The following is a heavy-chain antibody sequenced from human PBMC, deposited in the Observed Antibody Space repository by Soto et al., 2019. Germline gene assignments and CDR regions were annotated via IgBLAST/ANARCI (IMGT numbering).Heavy chain of an antibody. CDR2: IYYSGST. D-gene: IGHD4-17*01. V-gene: IGHV4-59*08. Sequence: SETLSLTCTVSGGSISSYYWSWIRQPPGKGLEWIGYIYYSGSTNYNPSLKSRVTISVDTSKNQFSLKLSSVTAADTAVYYCARQHDYGDTREIYYFDYWGQGTLVTVSS. CDR3: ARQHDYGDTREIYYFDY. CDR1: GGSISSYY. J-gene: IGHJ4*02.